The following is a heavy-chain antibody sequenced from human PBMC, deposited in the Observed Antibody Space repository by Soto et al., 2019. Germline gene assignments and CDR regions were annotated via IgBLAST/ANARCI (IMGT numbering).Heavy chain of an antibody. V-gene: IGHV5-51*03. CDR1: GYTFAGSW. D-gene: IGHD3-16*01. CDR3: AVLGGGFLEASETYPFDY. Sequence: EVLLVQSGAEMKKPGESLMISCQASGYTFAGSWIAWVRQIPGQGLEWMGIIYPGDSDTTYSPSFQGQVTISVDKSVGTAYLQWSSLKASDSALYYCAVLGGGFLEASETYPFDYWGQGTLVTVSS. CDR2: IYPGDSDT. J-gene: IGHJ4*02.